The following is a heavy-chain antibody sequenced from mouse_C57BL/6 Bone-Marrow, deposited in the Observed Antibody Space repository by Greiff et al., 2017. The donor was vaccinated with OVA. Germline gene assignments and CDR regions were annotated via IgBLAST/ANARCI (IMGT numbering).Heavy chain of an antibody. J-gene: IGHJ2*01. CDR1: GYTFTSYG. V-gene: IGHV1-81*01. CDR3: ARRGPYYYGSSGYFDY. CDR2: IYPRSGNT. Sequence: VQLQQSGAELARPGASVKLSCKASGYTFTSYGISWVKQRTGQGLEWIGEIYPRSGNTYYNEKFKGKATLTADKSSSTADMELRSLTSEDSAVYFCARRGPYYYGSSGYFDYWGQGTTLTVSS. D-gene: IGHD1-1*01.